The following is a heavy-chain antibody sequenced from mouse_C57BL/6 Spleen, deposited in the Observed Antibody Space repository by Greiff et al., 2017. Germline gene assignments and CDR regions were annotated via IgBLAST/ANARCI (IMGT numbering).Heavy chain of an antibody. J-gene: IGHJ2*01. D-gene: IGHD1-1*02. CDR3: ARGSLYY. Sequence: VKVVESGPELVKPGASVKISCKASGYAFSSSWMNWVKQRPGKGLEWIGRIYPGDGDTNYNGKFKGKATLTADKSSSTAYMQLSSLTSEDSAVYFCARGSLYYWGQGTTLTVSS. CDR1: GYAFSSSW. CDR2: IYPGDGDT. V-gene: IGHV1-82*01.